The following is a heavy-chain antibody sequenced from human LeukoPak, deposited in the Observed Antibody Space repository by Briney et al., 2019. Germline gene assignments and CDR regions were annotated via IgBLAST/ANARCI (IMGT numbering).Heavy chain of an antibody. Sequence: PSETLSLTCAVYGGSFSGYYWSLIRQPPGKGLEWIGEINHSGSTNYNPSLKSRVTISVDTSKNQFSLKLSSVTAADTAVYYCARVGYKTPFDYWGQGTLVTVSS. V-gene: IGHV4-34*01. CDR2: INHSGST. J-gene: IGHJ4*02. CDR1: GGSFSGYY. CDR3: ARVGYKTPFDY. D-gene: IGHD5-24*01.